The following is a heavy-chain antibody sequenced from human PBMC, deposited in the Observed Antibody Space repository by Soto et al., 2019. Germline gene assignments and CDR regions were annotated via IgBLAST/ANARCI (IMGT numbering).Heavy chain of an antibody. D-gene: IGHD1-26*01. J-gene: IGHJ6*02. CDR3: ARDREPLTGDYGMDV. V-gene: IGHV3-30-3*01. Sequence: QVQLVESGGGVVQPGRSLRLSCAASGFTFSSYAMHWVRQAPGKGLEWVAVISYDGSNKYYADSVKGRFTISRDNSKNQLYLQMNSLRAEDTAVYNCARDREPLTGDYGMDVWGQGTTVTVSS. CDR1: GFTFSSYA. CDR2: ISYDGSNK.